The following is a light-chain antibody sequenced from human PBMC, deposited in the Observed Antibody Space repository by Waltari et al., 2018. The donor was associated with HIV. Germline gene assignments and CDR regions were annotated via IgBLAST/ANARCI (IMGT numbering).Light chain of an antibody. V-gene: IGLV1-40*01. CDR3: QSHDDFVGSRE. Sequence: QSALTQPPSVSGAPGQTVTISCTGTTSNIGADSDVHWYQQFPGGAPRLLISAGNKRPSPFPHRFSVSKSGNSASLTITGLQADDEAEYSCQSHDDFVGSREFGGG. J-gene: IGLJ2*01. CDR2: AGN. CDR1: TSNIGADSD.